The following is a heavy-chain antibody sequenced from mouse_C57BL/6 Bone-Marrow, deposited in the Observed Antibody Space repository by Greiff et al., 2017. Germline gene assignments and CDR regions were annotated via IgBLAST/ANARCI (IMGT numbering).Heavy chain of an antibody. CDR1: GFTFSSYA. Sequence: EVKLMESGEGLVKPGGSLKLSCAASGFTFSSYAMSWVRQTPEKRLEWVAYISSGGDYIYYADTVKGRFTISRDNARKTLYLQLSSLKSEDTAMYYCTREITTVVATIYWYFDVWGTGTTVTVSS. CDR2: ISSGGDYI. J-gene: IGHJ1*03. V-gene: IGHV5-9-1*02. CDR3: TREITTVVATIYWYFDV. D-gene: IGHD1-1*01.